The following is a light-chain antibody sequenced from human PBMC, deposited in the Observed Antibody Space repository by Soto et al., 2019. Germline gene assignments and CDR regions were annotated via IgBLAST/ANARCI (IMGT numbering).Light chain of an antibody. CDR3: HQRSTWPWS. CDR2: DAS. CDR1: QSVSSY. J-gene: IGKJ1*01. V-gene: IGKV3-11*01. Sequence: EIVLTQSPATLSLSPGERATLSCRASQSVSSYLAWYQQKPGQAPMLLISDASNRATGIPARFSGGGSGTDFTLAISSLEPEAFAVDYCHQRSTWPWSFGQGTKVDIK.